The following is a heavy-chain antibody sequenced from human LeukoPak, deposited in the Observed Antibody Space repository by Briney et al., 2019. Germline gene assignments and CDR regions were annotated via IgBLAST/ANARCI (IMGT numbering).Heavy chain of an antibody. V-gene: IGHV3-74*01. CDR2: INNKGTET. CDR3: ARGSFGPDI. D-gene: IGHD3/OR15-3a*01. J-gene: IGHJ3*02. CDR1: GFTFNNFW. Sequence: PGGSLRLSCAASGFTFNNFWMHWVRQAPGKGLVWVSLINNKGTETVYADSVKGRFTISRDNAKNTLYLQMNSLRAEDTAIYYCARGSFGPDIWGQGTMVTVSS.